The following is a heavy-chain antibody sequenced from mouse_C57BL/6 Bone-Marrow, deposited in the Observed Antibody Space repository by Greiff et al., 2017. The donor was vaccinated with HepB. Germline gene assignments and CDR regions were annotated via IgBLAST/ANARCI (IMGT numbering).Heavy chain of an antibody. J-gene: IGHJ1*03. V-gene: IGHV14-4*01. CDR3: TTLIYYGSYWYFDV. CDR2: IDPENGDT. D-gene: IGHD1-1*01. CDR1: GFNIKDDY. Sequence: DVHLVESGAELVRPGASVKLSCTASGFNIKDDYMHWVKQRPEQGLEWIGWIDPENGDTGYASKFQGKATITADTSSNTASLQLRSLTSEDTAVYYGTTLIYYGSYWYFDVWGTGTTVTVSS.